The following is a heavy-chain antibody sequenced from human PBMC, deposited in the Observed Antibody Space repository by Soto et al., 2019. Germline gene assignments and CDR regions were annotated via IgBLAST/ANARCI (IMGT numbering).Heavy chain of an antibody. CDR2: IIPIFGTA. CDR1: GGTFSSYA. V-gene: IGHV1-69*13. Sequence: GASVKVSCKASGGTFSSYAISWGRQAPGQGLEWMGGIIPIFGTANYAQKFQGRVTITADESTSTAYMELSSLRSEDTAVYYCAREPPTRYRGRGSGWSRYFDYWGQGTLVTVSS. CDR3: AREPPTRYRGRGSGWSRYFDY. J-gene: IGHJ4*02. D-gene: IGHD6-19*01.